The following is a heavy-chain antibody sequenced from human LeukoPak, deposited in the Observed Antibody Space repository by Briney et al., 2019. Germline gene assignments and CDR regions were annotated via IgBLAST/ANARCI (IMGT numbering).Heavy chain of an antibody. CDR2: ITSSSSSI. CDR1: GFTFSSYS. Sequence: GGSLRLSCTASGFTFSSYSMNWVRQAPGKRLEWLSYITSSSSSIFYADSVKGRFTISRDNAKSSLYLQMNSLRAEDTAVYYCARDREEEEGGFDYWGQGALVTVSS. D-gene: IGHD3-16*01. CDR3: ARDREEEEGGFDY. V-gene: IGHV3-48*04. J-gene: IGHJ4*02.